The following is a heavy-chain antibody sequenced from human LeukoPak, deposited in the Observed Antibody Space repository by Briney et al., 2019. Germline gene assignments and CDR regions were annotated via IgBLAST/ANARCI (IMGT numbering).Heavy chain of an antibody. D-gene: IGHD2-21*02. CDR1: GYTFTSYD. V-gene: IGHV1-8*03. Sequence: ASVKLSCKASGYTFTSYDINWVRQPTGQGLEWMGYVNPNSGNAGYAQNFQGRVTITRTTSISTAYMEVTGLRSDDTAVYYCARDPHPCGGDCYTSGAVDIWGQGALVTVSS. J-gene: IGHJ3*02. CDR2: VNPNSGNA. CDR3: ARDPHPCGGDCYTSGAVDI.